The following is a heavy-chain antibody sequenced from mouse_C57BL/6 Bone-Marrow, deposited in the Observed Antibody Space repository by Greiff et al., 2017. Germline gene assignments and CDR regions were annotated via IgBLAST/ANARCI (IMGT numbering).Heavy chain of an antibody. CDR2: IFPGSGST. J-gene: IGHJ2*01. CDR1: GYTFTDYY. CDR3: AREPLSTMVTYYFDY. D-gene: IGHD2-2*01. V-gene: IGHV1-75*01. Sequence: VQLQQSGPELVKPGASVKISCKASGYTFTDYYINWVKQRPGQGLEWIGWIFPGSGSTYYNEKFKGKATLTVDKSSSTAYMLLSSLTSEDSAVYFCAREPLSTMVTYYFDYWGQGTTLTVSS.